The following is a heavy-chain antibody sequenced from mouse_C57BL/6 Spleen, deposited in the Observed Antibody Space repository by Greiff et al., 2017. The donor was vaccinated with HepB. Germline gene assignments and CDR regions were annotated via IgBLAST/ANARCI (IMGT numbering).Heavy chain of an antibody. J-gene: IGHJ2*01. CDR3: ARAGRGYYFDY. Sequence: VKLVESGPELVKPGASVKISCKASGYAFSSSWMNWVKQRPGKGLEWIGRIYPGDGDTNYNGKFKGKATLTADKSSSTAYMQLSSLTSEDSAVYFCARAGRGYYFDYWGQGTTLTVSS. CDR1: GYAFSSSW. CDR2: IYPGDGDT. V-gene: IGHV1-82*01.